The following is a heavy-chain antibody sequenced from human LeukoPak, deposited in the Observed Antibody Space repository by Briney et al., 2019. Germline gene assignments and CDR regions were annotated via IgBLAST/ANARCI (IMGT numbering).Heavy chain of an antibody. CDR1: GFTFSSYA. V-gene: IGHV3-30-3*01. CDR2: ISYDGSNK. Sequence: QPGRSLRLSCAASGFTFSSYAMHWVRQAPGKGLEWVAVISYDGSNKYYADSVKGRFTISRDNSKNTLYLQMNSLRAEDTAVYYCARVREDDYEGFDYRGQGTLVTVSS. D-gene: IGHD4-17*01. CDR3: ARVREDDYEGFDY. J-gene: IGHJ4*02.